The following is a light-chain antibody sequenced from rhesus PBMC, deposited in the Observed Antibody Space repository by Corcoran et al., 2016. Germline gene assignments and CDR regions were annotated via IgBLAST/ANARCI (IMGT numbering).Light chain of an antibody. CDR1: QDINSG. Sequence: DIQMTQSPSSLSASVGETVTITCRASQDINSGVAWYQQKAGKAPKLLINTESSLQSGVPSRLSGSGPGTSFTLPLSCLQSEDSATYYCQQYNSSPTFGGGTKVEIK. V-gene: IGKV1-22*01. CDR3: QQYNSSPT. CDR2: TES. J-gene: IGKJ4*01.